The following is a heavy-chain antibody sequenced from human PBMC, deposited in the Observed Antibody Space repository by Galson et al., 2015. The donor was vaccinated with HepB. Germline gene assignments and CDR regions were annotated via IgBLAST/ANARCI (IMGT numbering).Heavy chain of an antibody. CDR3: VKLAAYPYCGGDCYYPLSDY. D-gene: IGHD2-21*02. CDR2: ISAYNGNT. J-gene: IGHJ4*02. CDR1: GYTFTSYG. V-gene: IGHV1-18*01. Sequence: SVKVSCKASGYTFTSYGISWVRQAPGQGLEWMGWISAYNGNTNYAQKLQGRVTMTTDTSTSTAYMELRSLRSDDTAVYYCVKLAAYPYCGGDCYYPLSDYWGQGTLVTVSS.